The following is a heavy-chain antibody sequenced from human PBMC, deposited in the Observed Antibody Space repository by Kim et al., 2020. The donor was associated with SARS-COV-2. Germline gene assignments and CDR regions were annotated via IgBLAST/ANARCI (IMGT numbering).Heavy chain of an antibody. Sequence: GGSLRLSCAASGFTFGDYAMHWVRQAPGKGLEWVSGISWNSGSIGYADSVKGRFTISRDNAKNSLYLQMNSLRAEDTALYYCAKDTHFDWLDRTHTYYGMDVWGQGTTVTVSS. D-gene: IGHD3-9*01. J-gene: IGHJ6*02. V-gene: IGHV3-9*01. CDR2: ISWNSGSI. CDR3: AKDTHFDWLDRTHTYYGMDV. CDR1: GFTFGDYA.